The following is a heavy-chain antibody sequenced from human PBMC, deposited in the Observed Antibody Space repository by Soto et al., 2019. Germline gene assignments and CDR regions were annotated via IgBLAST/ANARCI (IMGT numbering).Heavy chain of an antibody. CDR1: GGTFSSRA. CDR2: IIPVFGRV. Sequence: QVQLVQSGPEVKQTGTSVKVSCKASGGTFSSRAISWVRQAPGQGLEWMGGIIPVFGRVNYAEKFQDRVTITADESTGTVYMELGSLRSEDTALYYCANSRGGTFLGYHGMDIWGQGTTVSVSS. J-gene: IGHJ6*02. D-gene: IGHD3-16*01. V-gene: IGHV1-69*01. CDR3: ANSRGGTFLGYHGMDI.